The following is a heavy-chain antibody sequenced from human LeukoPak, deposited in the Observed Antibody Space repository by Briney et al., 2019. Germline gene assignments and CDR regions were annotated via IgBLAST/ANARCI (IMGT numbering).Heavy chain of an antibody. Sequence: SETLSLTCSVSGGTIRSGRHHWAWVREPPGKGLEFIGSLDESGRPYYNAPLKSRVTISEDSSGKQFSLNLSSVTAADTAVYFCARDLGGYPFFMDVWGRGTTVIVSS. V-gene: IGHV4-39*07. CDR2: LDESGRP. CDR1: GGTIRSGRHH. J-gene: IGHJ6*03. CDR3: ARDLGGYPFFMDV. D-gene: IGHD2-15*01.